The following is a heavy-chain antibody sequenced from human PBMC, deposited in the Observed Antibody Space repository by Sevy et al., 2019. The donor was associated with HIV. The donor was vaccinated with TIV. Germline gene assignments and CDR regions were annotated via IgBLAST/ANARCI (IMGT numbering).Heavy chain of an antibody. CDR3: VKELEYCSSTSCYLGYYYYYGMDV. D-gene: IGHD2-2*01. J-gene: IGHJ6*02. V-gene: IGHV3-64D*06. Sequence: GGSLRLSCSASGFTFSSYAMHWVRQAPGKGLEYVSVISSNGGSTHYADSVKGRFTISRDNSKNTLYLQMSSQRVEDTAVYYCVKELEYCSSTSCYLGYYYYYGMDVWGQGTTVTVSS. CDR1: GFTFSSYA. CDR2: ISSNGGST.